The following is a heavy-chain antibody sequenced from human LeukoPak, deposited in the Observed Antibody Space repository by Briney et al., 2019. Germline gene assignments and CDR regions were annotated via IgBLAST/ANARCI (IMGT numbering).Heavy chain of an antibody. CDR1: GFTFSSYS. CDR3: ARARLPDPYYFDY. D-gene: IGHD2-21*02. J-gene: IGHJ4*02. CDR2: ISSSSSYI. V-gene: IGHV3-21*01. Sequence: GGSLRLSCAASGFTFSSYSMNWVRQAPGKGLGWVSSISSSSSYIYYADSVKGRFTISRDNSKNTLYLQMNSLRAEDTAVYYCARARLPDPYYFDYWGQGTLVTVSS.